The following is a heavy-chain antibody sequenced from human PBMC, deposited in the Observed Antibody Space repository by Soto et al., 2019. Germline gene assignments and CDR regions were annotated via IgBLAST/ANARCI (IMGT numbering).Heavy chain of an antibody. J-gene: IGHJ4*02. D-gene: IGHD3-3*01. CDR2: ISGSGGST. V-gene: IGHV3-23*01. Sequence: GSLRLSCAASGFTFSHYAMSWVRQAPGKGLEWVSAISGSGGSTYYADSVKGRFTISRDNSKNTLYLQMNSLRAEDTAVYYCAKDLGYDFWSGYYGFDYWGQGTLVTVSS. CDR1: GFTFSHYA. CDR3: AKDLGYDFWSGYYGFDY.